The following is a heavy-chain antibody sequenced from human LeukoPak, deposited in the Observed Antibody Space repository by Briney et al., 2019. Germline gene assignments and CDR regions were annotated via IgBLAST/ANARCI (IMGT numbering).Heavy chain of an antibody. CDR2: ISGSGGST. CDR3: AKGMGMLYYLDY. CDR1: GFTFSSYA. V-gene: IGHV3-23*01. Sequence: GGSLRLSCAASGFTFSSYAMSWVRQAPGKGLEWVSAISGSGGSTYYADSVKGRFIISRDNSKNTLYLQMSSLRVEDTAVYFCAKGMGMLYYLDYWGQGALVTVSS. J-gene: IGHJ4*02. D-gene: IGHD7-27*01.